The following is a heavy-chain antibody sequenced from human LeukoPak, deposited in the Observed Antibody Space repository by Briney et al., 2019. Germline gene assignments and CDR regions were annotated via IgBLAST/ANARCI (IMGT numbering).Heavy chain of an antibody. CDR1: GFTFSSYA. Sequence: GRSLRLSCVASGFTFSSYAMHWVRQAPGKGLEWVAVISYDGSNKYYADSVKGRFTISRDNSKNTLYLQMNSLRAEDTAVYYCARDLGYSYGYPQDWGQGTLVTVSS. D-gene: IGHD5-18*01. CDR3: ARDLGYSYGYPQD. V-gene: IGHV3-30*04. CDR2: ISYDGSNK. J-gene: IGHJ4*02.